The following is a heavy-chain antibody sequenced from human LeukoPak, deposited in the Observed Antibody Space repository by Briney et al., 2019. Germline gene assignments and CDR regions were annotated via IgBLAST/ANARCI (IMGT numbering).Heavy chain of an antibody. V-gene: IGHV3-48*03. D-gene: IGHD3-10*01. CDR1: GFTFSSYE. CDR3: ARDDLMVRGVRIYYYGMDV. J-gene: IGHJ6*04. CDR2: ISSSGSTI. Sequence: GGSLRLSCAASGFTFSSYEMNWVRQAPGKGLEWVSYISSSGSTIYYADSVKGRFTISRDNAKNSLYLQMNSLRAEDTAVYYCARDDLMVRGVRIYYYGMDVWGKGTTVTVSS.